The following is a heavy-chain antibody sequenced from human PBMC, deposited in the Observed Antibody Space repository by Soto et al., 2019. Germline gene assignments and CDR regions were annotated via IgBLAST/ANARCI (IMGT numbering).Heavy chain of an antibody. V-gene: IGHV1-18*01. D-gene: IGHD6-19*01. CDR1: GYTFTSYG. CDR3: ARAREQWLQTGNYFDY. Sequence: ASVKVSCKASGYTFTSYGISWVRQAPGQGLEWMGWISAYNGNTNDAQKLQGRGTMTTDTSTSTAYMELRSLRSDDTAVYSCARAREQWLQTGNYFDYWGQGTLVTVSS. CDR2: ISAYNGNT. J-gene: IGHJ4*01.